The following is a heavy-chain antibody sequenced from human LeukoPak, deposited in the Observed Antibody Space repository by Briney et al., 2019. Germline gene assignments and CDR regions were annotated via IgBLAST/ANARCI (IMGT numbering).Heavy chain of an antibody. CDR2: ISGSGGSK. CDR1: GFTFSSYA. V-gene: IGHV3-23*01. J-gene: IGHJ4*02. D-gene: IGHD2-2*01. CDR3: AKDQTVVVPAAIRYFDY. Sequence: GGSLRLSCAASGFTFSSYAMSWVRQAPGKGLEWVSAISGSGGSKYYADSVKGRFTISRDNSKNTLYLQMNSLRAEDTAIYYYAKDQTVVVPAAIRYFDYWGQGTLVTVSS.